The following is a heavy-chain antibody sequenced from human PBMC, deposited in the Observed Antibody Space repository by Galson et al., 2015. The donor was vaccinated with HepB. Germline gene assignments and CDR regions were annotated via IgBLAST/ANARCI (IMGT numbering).Heavy chain of an antibody. J-gene: IGHJ3*02. CDR3: ARGTNSGTYLNHDAFDI. Sequence: SVKVSFKASGYTFTGYYMHWVRQAPGQGLEWMGWINPNSGGTNYAQKFQGWVTMTRDTSINTTYMELSRLRSDDSAVYYCARGTNSGTYLNHDAFDIWGQGTMVTVSS. V-gene: IGHV1-2*04. CDR1: GYTFTGYY. D-gene: IGHD1-26*01. CDR2: INPNSGGT.